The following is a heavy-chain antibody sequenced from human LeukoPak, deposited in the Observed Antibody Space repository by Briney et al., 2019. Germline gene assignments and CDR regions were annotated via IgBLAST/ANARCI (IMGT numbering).Heavy chain of an antibody. CDR2: IYYSGST. V-gene: IGHV4-61*08. Sequence: PSQTLSLTCAVSGGSISSGGYYWSWIRQPPGKGLEWIGYIYYSGSTNYNPSLKSRVTISVDTSKNQFSLKLSSVTAADTAVYYCARVQEGRELLWFGELWANWFDPWGQGTLVTVSS. J-gene: IGHJ5*02. CDR1: GGSISSGGYY. D-gene: IGHD3-10*01. CDR3: ARVQEGRELLWFGELWANWFDP.